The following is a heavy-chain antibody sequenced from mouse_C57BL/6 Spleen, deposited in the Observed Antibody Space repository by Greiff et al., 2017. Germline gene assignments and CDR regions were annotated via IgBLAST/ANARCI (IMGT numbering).Heavy chain of an antibody. D-gene: IGHD2-3*01. J-gene: IGHJ4*01. CDR2: IYPGDGDT. Sequence: VKLQESGPELVKPGASVKISCKASGYAFSSSWMNWVKQRPGKGLEWIGRIYPGDGDTNYNGKFKGKATLTADKSSSTAYMQLSSLTSEDSAVYFCARGDGSPMDYWGQGTSVTVSS. CDR1: GYAFSSSW. V-gene: IGHV1-82*01. CDR3: ARGDGSPMDY.